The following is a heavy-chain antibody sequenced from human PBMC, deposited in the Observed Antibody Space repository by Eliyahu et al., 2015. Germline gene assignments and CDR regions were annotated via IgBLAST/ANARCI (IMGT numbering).Heavy chain of an antibody. CDR2: IYSSGSN. CDR3: ATGHYFDS. V-gene: IGHV4-4*07. J-gene: IGHJ4*02. CDR1: GDYISNNY. Sequence: QVQPQESGPGLVKPSETLSLTCTVSGDYISNNYWSWIRQSATKGLEWIGRIYSSGSNNYNPSLKSRVIMSVDTSKNQISLELSSMTAADTAIYYCATGHYFDSWGQGILVTVSS.